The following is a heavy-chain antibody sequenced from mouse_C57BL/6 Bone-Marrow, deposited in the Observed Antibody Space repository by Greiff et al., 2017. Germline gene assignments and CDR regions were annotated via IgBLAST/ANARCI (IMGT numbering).Heavy chain of an antibody. CDR3: ARRGNYDGSSYGY. D-gene: IGHD1-1*01. V-gene: IGHV1-55*01. CDR1: GYTFTSYW. CDR2: IYPGSGST. Sequence: QVQLQQPGAELVKPGASVKMSCKASGYTFTSYWITWVKQRPGQGLEWIGDIYPGSGSTNYNEKFKSKATLTVDTSSSTAYMQLSSLTSEDSAVYYCARRGNYDGSSYGYWGQGTTLTVSS. J-gene: IGHJ2*01.